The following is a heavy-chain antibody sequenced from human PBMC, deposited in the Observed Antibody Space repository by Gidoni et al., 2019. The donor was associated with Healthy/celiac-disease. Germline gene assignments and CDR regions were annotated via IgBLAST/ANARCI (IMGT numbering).Heavy chain of an antibody. D-gene: IGHD1-7*01. CDR3: ARDGGLFNWNYDYYYGMDV. V-gene: IGHV3-48*02. CDR1: GFTFSSYS. J-gene: IGHJ6*02. CDR2: ISSSSSTI. Sequence: EVQLVESGGGLVQPGGSLRLSCAASGFTFSSYSLNWVRQAPGKGLEWVSYISSSSSTIYYADSVKGRFTISRDNAKNSLYLQMNSLRDEDTAVYYCARDGGLFNWNYDYYYGMDVWGQGTTVTVSS.